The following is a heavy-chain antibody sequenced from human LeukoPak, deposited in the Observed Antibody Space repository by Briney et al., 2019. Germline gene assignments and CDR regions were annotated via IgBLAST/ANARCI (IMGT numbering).Heavy chain of an antibody. V-gene: IGHV1-24*01. D-gene: IGHD3-10*01. CDR1: GYTLTELS. J-gene: IGHJ4*02. CDR2: FDPEDGET. CDR3: ATITMVRGATYYFDY. Sequence: GASVKVSCKVSGYTLTELSMHWVRQAPGKGLEWMGGFDPEDGETIYAQKFQGRATMTEDTSTDTAYMELSSLRSEDTAVYYCATITMVRGATYYFDYWGQGTLVTVFS.